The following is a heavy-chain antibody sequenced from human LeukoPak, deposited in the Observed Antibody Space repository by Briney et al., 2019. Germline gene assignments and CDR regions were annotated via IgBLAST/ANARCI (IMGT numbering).Heavy chain of an antibody. CDR1: GYTFSGYY. D-gene: IGHD6-13*01. Sequence: GASVKVSCKASGYTFSGYYIHWVRQAPGQGLEWMGWINPNSGGTNYAQKLQGRVTMTRDTSITTAYMELSRLRYDDTALYYCARLGIVPAGIDYWGQGTLLTVSS. CDR3: ARLGIVPAGIDY. J-gene: IGHJ4*02. V-gene: IGHV1-2*02. CDR2: INPNSGGT.